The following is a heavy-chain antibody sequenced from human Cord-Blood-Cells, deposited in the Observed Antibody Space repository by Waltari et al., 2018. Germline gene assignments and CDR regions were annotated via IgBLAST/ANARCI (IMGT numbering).Heavy chain of an antibody. J-gene: IGHJ6*02. CDR3: ARVAYYDILTGYYSFPPPPKYYYGMDV. D-gene: IGHD3-9*01. Sequence: QVQLQESGPGLVKPSETLSLTCAVSGYSISSGYYWGWIRQPPGKGRACIGRMHHSGSTYYNPSLKSRVTISVDTSKNQFSLKLSSVTAADTAVYYCARVAYYDILTGYYSFPPPPKYYYGMDVWGQGTTVTVSS. CDR1: GYSISSGYY. CDR2: MHHSGST. V-gene: IGHV4-38-2*01.